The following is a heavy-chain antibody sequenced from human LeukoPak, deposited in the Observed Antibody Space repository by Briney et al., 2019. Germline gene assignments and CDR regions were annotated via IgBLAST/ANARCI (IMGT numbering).Heavy chain of an antibody. D-gene: IGHD6-19*01. J-gene: IGHJ2*01. CDR3: AKGAVAGTPRYFDL. V-gene: IGHV3-30*02. CDR1: GFTFSNYG. Sequence: GGSLRLSCAASGFTFSNYGMHWVRQAPDKGLEWVAVIWYGANNKNYADSVKGRFIISRDNSKNTLYLQMNSLRAEDTAVYYCAKGAVAGTPRYFDLWGRGTLVTVSS. CDR2: IWYGANNK.